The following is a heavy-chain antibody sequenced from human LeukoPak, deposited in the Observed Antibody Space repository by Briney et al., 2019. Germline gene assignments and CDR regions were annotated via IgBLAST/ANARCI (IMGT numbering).Heavy chain of an antibody. J-gene: IGHJ5*02. CDR3: AREGIAAGYRNWFDP. CDR2: IYYSGST. CDR1: GGSISSGDYY. V-gene: IGHV4-61*08. D-gene: IGHD6-13*01. Sequence: SETLSLTCTVSGGSISSGDYYWSWIRQPPGKGLEWIGYIYYSGSTNYSPSLESRVTISVDTSKNQFSLKLTSVTAADTAMYYCAREGIAAGYRNWFDPWGQGTLVTVSS.